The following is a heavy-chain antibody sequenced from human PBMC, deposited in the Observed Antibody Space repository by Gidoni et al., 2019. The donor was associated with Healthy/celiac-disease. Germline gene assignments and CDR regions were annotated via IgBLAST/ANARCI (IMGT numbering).Heavy chain of an antibody. Sequence: QVQLQESGPGLVKPSETLSLTCTVSGGSISTYYWSWIRQPPGKGLEWIGYIYYSGSTNYTPSLKSRVTISLDTYKNQFSLKLSSVTAADTAVYYCARPHRHCTTGVCLIDAFDIWGQGTMVTVSS. CDR2: IYYSGST. CDR3: ARPHRHCTTGVCLIDAFDI. CDR1: GGSISTYY. D-gene: IGHD2-8*01. J-gene: IGHJ3*02. V-gene: IGHV4-59*01.